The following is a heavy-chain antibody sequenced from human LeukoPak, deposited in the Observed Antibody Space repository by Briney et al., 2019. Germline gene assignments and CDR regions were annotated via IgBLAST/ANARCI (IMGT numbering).Heavy chain of an antibody. Sequence: GGCLRLSCAASGFTFGDYAMGWVRQAPGKGLEWVGFIRSKTYGGAADYAASVQGRFTISRDDSKSIAYLQMNSLKIEDTAVYYCTRIGIEIIGTDPVDYWGQGTLVTVSS. V-gene: IGHV3-49*04. CDR2: IRSKTYGGAA. CDR3: TRIGIEIIGTDPVDY. D-gene: IGHD2/OR15-2a*01. J-gene: IGHJ4*02. CDR1: GFTFGDYA.